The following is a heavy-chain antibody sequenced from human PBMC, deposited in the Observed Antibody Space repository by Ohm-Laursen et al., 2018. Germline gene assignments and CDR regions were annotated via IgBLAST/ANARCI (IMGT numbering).Heavy chain of an antibody. CDR3: AKDPYYGSAL. CDR1: GFTFSSYG. Sequence: SLRLSCAASGFTFSSYGMHWVRQAPGKGLEWVAVISYDGSNKYYADSVKGRFTISRDNSKNTLYLQINSLRAEDTAVYYCAKDPYYGSALWGQGTLVTVSS. J-gene: IGHJ4*02. V-gene: IGHV3-30*18. D-gene: IGHD3-10*01. CDR2: ISYDGSNK.